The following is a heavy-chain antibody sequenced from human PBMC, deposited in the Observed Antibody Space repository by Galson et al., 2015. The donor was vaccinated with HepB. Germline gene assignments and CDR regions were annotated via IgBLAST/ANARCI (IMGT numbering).Heavy chain of an antibody. CDR2: TTSGSDYI. D-gene: IGHD2-2*01. Sequence: NWVRQAPGKGLEWVSSTTSGSDYIYYADSVKGRFTISRDNAKNSLFLQMNSLRVEDAAVYYCARTGSSTTILRNSWFDPWGQGILVTVSS. J-gene: IGHJ5*02. V-gene: IGHV3-21*01. CDR3: ARTGSSTTILRNSWFDP.